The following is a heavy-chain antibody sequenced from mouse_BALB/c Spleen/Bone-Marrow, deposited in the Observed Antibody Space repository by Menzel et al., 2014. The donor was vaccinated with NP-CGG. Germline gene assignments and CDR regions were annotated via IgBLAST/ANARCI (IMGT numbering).Heavy chain of an antibody. CDR2: ISHSGSS. D-gene: IGHD1-1*01. Sequence: VQLQQSGPGLVKPSQSLSLTCTVTGYSITSDYAWNWIRQFPGNKLEWMGYISHSGSSSYNPSLKSRITITRDTSKNQFFLQLNSVTTEDTATYYCAHIVCYGAKDYWGQGTSVTVSS. J-gene: IGHJ4*01. V-gene: IGHV3-2*02. CDR1: GYSITSDYA. CDR3: AHIVCYGAKDY.